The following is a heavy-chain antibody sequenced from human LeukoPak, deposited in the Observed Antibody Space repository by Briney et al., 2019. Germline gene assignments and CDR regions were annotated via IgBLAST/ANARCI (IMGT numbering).Heavy chain of an antibody. CDR3: ARGVSGTGPDI. CDR2: IKTDGSST. V-gene: IGHV3-74*01. J-gene: IGHJ3*02. D-gene: IGHD5/OR15-5a*01. Sequence: GGSLRLSCAASGFTFSSYWMHWVRQAPGKGLLWVSRIKTDGSSTDYADSVKGRFTISRDKAKNTIYLQMNSLRAEDTAVYYCARGVSGTGPDIWGLGTMVTVSS. CDR1: GFTFSSYW.